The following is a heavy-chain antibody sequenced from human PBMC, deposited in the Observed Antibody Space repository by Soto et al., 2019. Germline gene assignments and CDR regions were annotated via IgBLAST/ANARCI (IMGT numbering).Heavy chain of an antibody. Sequence: ASVKVSCKASGYTFTNNGINWVRQAPGQGLEWMAWLNPNNGDTGYAQKFQGRVTMTRDTSMSTAYMELSSLRSEDTAVYYCARVYCSGGSCYSIDYWGQGTLVTVSS. V-gene: IGHV1-8*01. CDR2: LNPNNGDT. J-gene: IGHJ4*02. CDR1: GYTFTNNG. D-gene: IGHD2-15*01. CDR3: ARVYCSGGSCYSIDY.